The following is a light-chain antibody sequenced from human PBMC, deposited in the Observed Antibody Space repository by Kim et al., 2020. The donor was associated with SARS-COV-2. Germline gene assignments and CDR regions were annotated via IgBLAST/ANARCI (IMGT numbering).Light chain of an antibody. CDR2: GRN. Sequence: ALGQTAKITCQGDSLRSNYATWYQQKPGQAPVLVSYGRNRRPTGIPDRFSGSSSGSTASLTITGAQAGDEADYFCSFRDNSRNLVLFGGGTKLTVL. V-gene: IGLV3-19*01. CDR1: SLRSNY. J-gene: IGLJ2*01. CDR3: SFRDNSRNLVL.